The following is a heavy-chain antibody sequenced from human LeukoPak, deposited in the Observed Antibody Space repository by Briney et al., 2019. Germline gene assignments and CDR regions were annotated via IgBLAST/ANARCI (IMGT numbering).Heavy chain of an antibody. CDR3: AREDYGGYSVYFQH. D-gene: IGHD4-17*01. Sequence: GGSLRLSCAASGFTVSSNYMSWVRQAPGKGLEWVSVIYSGGSTYYADSVKGRFTISRDNSKNTLYLQMNSLRAEDTAVYYCAREDYGGYSVYFQHWGQGTLVTVSS. J-gene: IGHJ1*01. CDR1: GFTVSSNY. V-gene: IGHV3-53*01. CDR2: IYSGGST.